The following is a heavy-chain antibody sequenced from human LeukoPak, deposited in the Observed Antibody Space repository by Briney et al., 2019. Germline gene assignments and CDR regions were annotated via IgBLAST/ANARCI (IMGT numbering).Heavy chain of an antibody. J-gene: IGHJ4*02. CDR2: IYYSGSA. Sequence: PSETLSLTCTVSGGSISSYYWSWIRQPPGKGLEWIGYIYYSGSANYNPSLKSRVTISVDTSKNQFSLKLSSVTAADTAVYYCARSYGSGNYFDYWGQGTLVTVSS. D-gene: IGHD3-10*01. CDR1: GGSISSYY. V-gene: IGHV4-59*01. CDR3: ARSYGSGNYFDY.